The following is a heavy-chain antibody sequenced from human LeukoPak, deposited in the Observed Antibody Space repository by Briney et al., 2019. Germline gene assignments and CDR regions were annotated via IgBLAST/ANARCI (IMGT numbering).Heavy chain of an antibody. CDR2: TSYIGST. CDR3: ARDLVTVTKGFDI. D-gene: IGHD4-17*01. Sequence: SETLSLTCAVSDDSFSSHYWTWIRQPPGKGLEWIGYTSYIGSTNYNPSLKSRVTISIDTSKNQFSLKLTSVTAADTAVYYCARDLVTVTKGFDIWGQGTVVSVSS. J-gene: IGHJ3*02. V-gene: IGHV4-59*11. CDR1: DDSFSSHY.